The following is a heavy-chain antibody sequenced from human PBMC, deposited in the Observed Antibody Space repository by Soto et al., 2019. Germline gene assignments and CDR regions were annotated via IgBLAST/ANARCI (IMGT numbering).Heavy chain of an antibody. J-gene: IGHJ3*02. D-gene: IGHD3-22*01. Sequence: QVQLVECGGGLVKPGGSLRLSCAASGFTFSDYYMNWVRQAPGKGLEWVSYISSSSGGTIYYADSVKGRFTISRDNAKNARHLQMNSLRAEDTAVYYCAREQERRGDSSGYYVPDAFDIWGQGTMVTVSS. CDR1: GFTFSDYY. CDR2: ISSSSGGTI. CDR3: AREQERRGDSSGYYVPDAFDI. V-gene: IGHV3-11*01.